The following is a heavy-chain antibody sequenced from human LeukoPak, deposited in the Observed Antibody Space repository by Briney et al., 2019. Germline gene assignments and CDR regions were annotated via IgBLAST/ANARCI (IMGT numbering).Heavy chain of an antibody. D-gene: IGHD3-9*01. Sequence: ASVKVSCKASVGTFSSYAISWVRQAPGQGLEWMGGIIPIFGTANYAQKFQGRVTITADESTSTAYMELSSLRCEDTAVYYCVRAYFDSLNWFDPWGQGTLVTVSS. J-gene: IGHJ5*02. CDR3: VRAYFDSLNWFDP. CDR1: VGTFSSYA. V-gene: IGHV1-69*01. CDR2: IIPIFGTA.